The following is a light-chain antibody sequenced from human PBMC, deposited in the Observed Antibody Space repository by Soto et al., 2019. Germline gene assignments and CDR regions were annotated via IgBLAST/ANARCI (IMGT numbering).Light chain of an antibody. Sequence: QSVLTQPASVSGSPGQSITISCTGTSSDVGSYNLVSWYQQHPGKAPKLMIYEVSKRPSGVSNRFSGSKSGNTASLTISGLQAEDEADYYCSSYTSSSTPPYVFGTGTKVTVL. CDR3: SSYTSSSTPPYV. J-gene: IGLJ1*01. V-gene: IGLV2-14*02. CDR2: EVS. CDR1: SSDVGSYNL.